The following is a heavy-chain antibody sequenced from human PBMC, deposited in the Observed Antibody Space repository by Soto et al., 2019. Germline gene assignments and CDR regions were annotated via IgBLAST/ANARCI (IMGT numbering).Heavy chain of an antibody. CDR2: IYFNGNT. J-gene: IGHJ1*01. CDR1: ADSFLKYY. CDR3: ARVKFGRDVFDYWC. D-gene: IGHD2-8*02. V-gene: IGHV4-59*03. Sequence: SVTISDTSTISADSFLKYYWTWIRQPPGGGLEWIGYIYFNGNTNYNPSLKGRVTISRDTSKNQFSLNLSSVTAADTAVYYFARVKFGRDVFDYWCWG.